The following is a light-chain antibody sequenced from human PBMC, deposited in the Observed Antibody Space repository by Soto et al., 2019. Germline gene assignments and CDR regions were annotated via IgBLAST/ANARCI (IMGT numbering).Light chain of an antibody. CDR1: RSISSY. Sequence: DIKMTQSPSSLSASVGDRVTITCRASRSISSYLNWYQQKPRKAPKLLIYGASSLQSGVPSRFSGSGSGTDFTLTISSLQPEDFATYYCQQSYNTPRTFGQGTKLEIK. CDR3: QQSYNTPRT. V-gene: IGKV1-39*01. CDR2: GAS. J-gene: IGKJ2*01.